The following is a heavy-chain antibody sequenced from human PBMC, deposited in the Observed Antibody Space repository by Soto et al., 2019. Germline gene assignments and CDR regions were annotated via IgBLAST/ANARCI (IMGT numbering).Heavy chain of an antibody. D-gene: IGHD6-13*01. CDR2: LSDSGCST. J-gene: IGHJ4*02. V-gene: IGHV3-23*01. CDR3: AKVSSSWYAGFFDL. Sequence: EVQLLESGGGLVQPGGSLRLSCTASGFTFSSHAMTWVRQAPGKGLEWVSGLSDSGCSTYYTDTVKGRFTLSRGNSMNTLYLQRTTLRAVSTAVYYGAKVSSSWYAGFFDLWGQGTLVTVSS. CDR1: GFTFSSHA.